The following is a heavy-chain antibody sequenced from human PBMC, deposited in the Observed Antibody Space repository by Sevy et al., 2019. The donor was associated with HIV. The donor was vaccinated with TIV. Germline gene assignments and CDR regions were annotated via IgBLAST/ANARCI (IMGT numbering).Heavy chain of an antibody. CDR3: AKDCHSQDAFDI. CDR2: ISWNSGSI. D-gene: IGHD2-21*01. J-gene: IGHJ3*02. V-gene: IGHV3-9*01. CDR1: GFTFDDYA. Sequence: GGSLRLSCAASGFTFDDYAMHWVRQAPGKGLEWVSGISWNSGSIGYADSVKGRFTISRDNAKNSLYLQMNSLRAEDTALYYCAKDCHSQDAFDIWGQGTMVTVSS.